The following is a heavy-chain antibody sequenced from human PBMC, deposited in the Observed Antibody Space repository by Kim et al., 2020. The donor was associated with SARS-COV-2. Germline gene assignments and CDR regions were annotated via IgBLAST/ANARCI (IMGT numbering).Heavy chain of an antibody. V-gene: IGHV3-23*01. J-gene: IGHJ6*02. Sequence: PESGKGRFTIFRDDAKNTRSLQMSSLRADDTAVYYCAKALSGSWRAMDVWGQGTTVTVSS. CDR3: AKALSGSWRAMDV. D-gene: IGHD1-26*01.